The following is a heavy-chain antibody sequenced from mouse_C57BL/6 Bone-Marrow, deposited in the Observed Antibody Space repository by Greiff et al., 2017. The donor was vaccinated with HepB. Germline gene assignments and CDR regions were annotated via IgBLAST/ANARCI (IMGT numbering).Heavy chain of an antibody. J-gene: IGHJ2*01. V-gene: IGHV1-61*01. D-gene: IGHD1-1*01. CDR2: IYPSDSET. CDR1: GYTFTSYW. Sequence: VQLQQPGAELVRPGSSVKLSCKASGYTFTSYWMDWVKQRPGQGLEWIGNIYPSDSETHYNQKFKDKATLTVDKSSSTAYMQLSSLTSEDSAVYYCARRDYGSEGYWGQGTTLTVAS. CDR3: ARRDYGSEGY.